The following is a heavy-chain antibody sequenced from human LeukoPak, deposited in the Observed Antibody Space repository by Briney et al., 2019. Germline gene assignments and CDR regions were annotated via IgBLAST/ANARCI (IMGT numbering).Heavy chain of an antibody. D-gene: IGHD2-21*02. Sequence: SVTLSLTCTVPGGSISSGGYSWSWIRQHPGKGLEWIGYIYYSGSTYYNPSLKSRVTISVDTSKNQFSLKLSSVTAADTAVYYCARACGDYGYVGAFDIWGQGTMVTVSS. CDR3: ARACGDYGYVGAFDI. V-gene: IGHV4-31*03. CDR2: IYYSGST. CDR1: GGSISSGGYS. J-gene: IGHJ3*02.